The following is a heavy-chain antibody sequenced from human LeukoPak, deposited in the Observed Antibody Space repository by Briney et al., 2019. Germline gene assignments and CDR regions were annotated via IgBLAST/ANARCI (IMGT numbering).Heavy chain of an antibody. J-gene: IGHJ4*02. CDR1: GGTFSSYA. CDR2: IIPIFGTA. D-gene: IGHD3-3*01. CDR3: ARENYDFWSGYYGY. V-gene: IGHV1-69*06. Sequence: SVKVSCTASGGTFSSYAISWVRQAPGQGLEWMGGIIPIFGTANYAQKFQGRVTMTEDTSTDTAYMELSSLRSEDTAVYYCARENYDFWSGYYGYWGQGTLVTVSS.